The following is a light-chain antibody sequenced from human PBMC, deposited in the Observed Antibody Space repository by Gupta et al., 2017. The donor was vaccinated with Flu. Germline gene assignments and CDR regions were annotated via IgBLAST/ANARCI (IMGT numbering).Light chain of an antibody. CDR2: GVS. V-gene: IGKV3-20*01. Sequence: EVVLTQSPGTLSLSPGERATLSCRARQSVSSSYLAWYQQKPGQAPRLLIHGVSRRATGTPDRFSGSGYGTEFTLSISRWEPEDFAVYYCQQENDSHFTFGHGTXMDI. CDR3: QQENDSHFT. CDR1: QSVSSSY. J-gene: IGKJ3*01.